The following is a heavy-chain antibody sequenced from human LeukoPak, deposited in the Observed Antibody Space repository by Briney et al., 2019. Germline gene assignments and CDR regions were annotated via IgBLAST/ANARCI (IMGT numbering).Heavy chain of an antibody. J-gene: IGHJ4*02. V-gene: IGHV3-23*01. CDR1: GFTFSSYA. CDR2: ISGSGGST. CDR3: AKGQLRYFDWLAIDY. D-gene: IGHD3-9*01. Sequence: PGGSLRLSCAASGFTFSSYAMSWVRQAPGKGLEWVSAISGSGGSTYYADSVKGRFTISRDNSKNTLYLQMNSLRAEDTAVYYCAKGQLRYFDWLAIDYWGQGTLVTVSS.